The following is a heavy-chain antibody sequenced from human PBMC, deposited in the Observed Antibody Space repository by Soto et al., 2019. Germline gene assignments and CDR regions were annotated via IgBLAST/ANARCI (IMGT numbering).Heavy chain of an antibody. CDR1: GDSISSTFW. V-gene: IGHV4-4*02. D-gene: IGHD2-15*01. Sequence: SETLSLTCRVSGDSISSTFWWTWVRQPPGKGLEWIGEVYHSGSTRYNPSLKGRVTISVDKPNNQFSLKLTSMTGADTAFFSCATRPPQIVVTFLLSPPWAKGPPAPVSP. J-gene: IGHJ5*02. CDR3: ATRPPQIVVTFLLSPP. CDR2: VYHSGST.